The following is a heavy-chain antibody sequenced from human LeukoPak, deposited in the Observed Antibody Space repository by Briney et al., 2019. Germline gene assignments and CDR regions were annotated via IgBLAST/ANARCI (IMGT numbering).Heavy chain of an antibody. CDR2: INQSGST. D-gene: IGHD6-19*01. J-gene: IGHJ4*02. V-gene: IGHV4-34*01. CDR3: ARGRGIAVAGLVDY. Sequence: SETLSLTCAVYGGSFSGYYWSWIRQPPGKGLEWIGEINQSGSTNYNPSPKSRVTISVDTSKNQFSLKLSPVTAADTAVYYCARGRGIAVAGLVDYWGQGTLVTVSS. CDR1: GGSFSGYY.